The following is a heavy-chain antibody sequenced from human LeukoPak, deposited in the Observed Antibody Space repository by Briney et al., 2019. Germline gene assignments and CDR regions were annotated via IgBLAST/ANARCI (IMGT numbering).Heavy chain of an antibody. CDR3: AREAHSSSYFDY. CDR2: IIPIFGTA. D-gene: IGHD6-6*01. CDR1: GGTFSSYA. Sequence: ASVKVSCKASGGTFSSYAISWVRQAPGQGLEWMGEIIPIFGTANYAQKFQGRVTITADESTSTAYMELSSLRSEDTAVYYCAREAHSSSYFDYWGQGTLVTVSS. V-gene: IGHV1-69*13. J-gene: IGHJ4*02.